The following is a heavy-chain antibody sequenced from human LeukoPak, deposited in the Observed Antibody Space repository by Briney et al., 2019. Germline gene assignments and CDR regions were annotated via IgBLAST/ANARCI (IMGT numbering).Heavy chain of an antibody. CDR1: GFSLTATGMR. V-gene: IGHV2-70*04. CDR2: IDCDDDK. CDR3: ARLQGATIGAKWFDP. D-gene: IGHD4/OR15-4a*01. Sequence: SGPALVKPTQTLTLTCTFSGFSLTATGMRVSWIRQPPGKALEWLARIDCDDDKFYSTSLKTRLTISKDTSKNQVVLTMTNMDPVDTATYYCARLQGATIGAKWFDPWGQGTLVTVSS. J-gene: IGHJ5*02.